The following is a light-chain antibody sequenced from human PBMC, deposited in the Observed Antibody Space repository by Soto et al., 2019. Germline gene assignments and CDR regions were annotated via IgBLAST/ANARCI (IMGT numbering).Light chain of an antibody. Sequence: QSALTQPASVSGSPGQSITISCTGTSSDVGGYNYVSWYQQHPGKGPKLMIYEVSNRPSGVSNRFSGSKSGNTASLTISGLQAEDEADYYCSSYTSCSTRVFGGGTKLTVL. CDR1: SSDVGGYNY. CDR3: SSYTSCSTRV. CDR2: EVS. V-gene: IGLV2-14*01. J-gene: IGLJ3*02.